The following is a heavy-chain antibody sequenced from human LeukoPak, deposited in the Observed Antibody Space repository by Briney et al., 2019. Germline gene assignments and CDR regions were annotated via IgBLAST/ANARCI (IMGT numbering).Heavy chain of an antibody. CDR1: GXTVSSNY. CDR3: ARAPEWLIFDY. Sequence: PGGSLRLSCAASGXTVSSNYMSWVRQAPGKGLEWVSVIYSGGSTYYADSVKGRFTISRHNSKNTLYLQMNSLRAEDTAVYYCARAPEWLIFDYWGQGTLVTVSS. CDR2: IYSGGST. D-gene: IGHD6-19*01. V-gene: IGHV3-53*04. J-gene: IGHJ4*02.